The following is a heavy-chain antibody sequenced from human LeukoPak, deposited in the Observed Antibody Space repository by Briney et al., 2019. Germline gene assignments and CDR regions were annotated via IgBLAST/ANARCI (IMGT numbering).Heavy chain of an antibody. CDR1: GFTFSSYS. V-gene: IGHV3-21*01. CDR2: ISSSSSYI. CDR3: ARFLDTAMVNGY. Sequence: GGSLRLSCAASGFTFSSYSMNWARQAPGKGLEWVSSISSSSSYIYYADSVKGRFTISRDNAKNSLYLQMNSLRAEDTAVYYCARFLDTAMVNGYWGQGTLVTVSS. D-gene: IGHD5-18*01. J-gene: IGHJ4*02.